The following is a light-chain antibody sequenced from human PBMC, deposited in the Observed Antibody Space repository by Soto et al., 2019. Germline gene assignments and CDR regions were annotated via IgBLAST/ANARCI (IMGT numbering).Light chain of an antibody. CDR2: STN. CDR3: AAWDASLNGPV. Sequence: QSVLTQPPSASGTPGQRVTISCSGSSSNIGSNAVNWYQQLPGTAPKLLIYSTNQRPSGVPDRFSGSKSGTSASLAISGLQSDAEADYYCAAWDASLNGPVFGGGTKLTVL. V-gene: IGLV1-44*01. J-gene: IGLJ2*01. CDR1: SSNIGSNA.